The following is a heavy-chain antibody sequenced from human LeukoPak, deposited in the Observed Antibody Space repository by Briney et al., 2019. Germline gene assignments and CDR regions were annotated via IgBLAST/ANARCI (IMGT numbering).Heavy chain of an antibody. Sequence: GGALRLSCAASGFSFRYYAMSWVRQAPARGPEFVTSCRGGGETFSADAVKGRFTFSRDDSRNMEYLQLNNLRVENTAIYYCAKVNWVSNADAVWWGQGTQVTVSS. CDR1: GFSFRYYA. D-gene: IGHD1-1*01. CDR3: AKVNWVSNADAVW. CDR2: CRGGGET. V-gene: IGHV3-23*01. J-gene: IGHJ4*02.